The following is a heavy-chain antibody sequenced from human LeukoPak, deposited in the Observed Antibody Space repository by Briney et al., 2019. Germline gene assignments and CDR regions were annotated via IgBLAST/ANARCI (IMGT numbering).Heavy chain of an antibody. D-gene: IGHD3-22*01. J-gene: IGHJ4*02. V-gene: IGHV3-20*04. Sequence: PGGSLRLSCAASGFIFHDFGMGWVRQVPGKGLQWVSGINWNGVSTAYADSVKGRFTISRDNANNSLYLQIHSLRDEDTAFYYSVRHYSSDYYGWFEYWGRGALVTVSS. CDR2: INWNGVST. CDR3: VRHYSSDYYGWFEY. CDR1: GFIFHDFG.